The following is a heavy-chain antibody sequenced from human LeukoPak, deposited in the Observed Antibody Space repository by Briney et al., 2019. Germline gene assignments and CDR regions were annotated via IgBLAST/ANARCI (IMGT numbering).Heavy chain of an antibody. Sequence: PGGSLRLSCAASGFTFDDYAMHRVRQAPGKGLEWVSGISWNSGSIGYADSVMGRFTISRDNAKNSLYLQMNSLRAEDTAVYYCARDYGGSSPFDYWSQGTLVTVSS. CDR3: ARDYGGSSPFDY. V-gene: IGHV3-9*01. J-gene: IGHJ4*02. CDR2: ISWNSGSI. CDR1: GFTFDDYA. D-gene: IGHD4-23*01.